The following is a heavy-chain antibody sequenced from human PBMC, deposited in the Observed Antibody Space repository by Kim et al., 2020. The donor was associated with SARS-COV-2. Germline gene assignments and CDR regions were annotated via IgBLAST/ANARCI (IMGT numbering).Heavy chain of an antibody. J-gene: IGHJ6*02. Sequence: GGSLRLSCAASGFTFSNAWMSWVRQAPGKGLEWVGRIKSKTDGGTTDYAAPVKGRFTISRDDSKNTLYLQMNSLKTEDTAVYYCTTEYCSGGSCYEHYYYGMDVWGQGTTVPGSS. CDR2: IKSKTDGGTT. D-gene: IGHD2-15*01. CDR1: GFTFSNAW. V-gene: IGHV3-15*01. CDR3: TTEYCSGGSCYEHYYYGMDV.